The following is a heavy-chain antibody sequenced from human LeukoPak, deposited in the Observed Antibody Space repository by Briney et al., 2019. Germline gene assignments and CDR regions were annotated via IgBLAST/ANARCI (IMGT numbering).Heavy chain of an antibody. CDR2: INHSGST. Sequence: SETLSLTCAVYGGSFSGYYWSWIRQPPGKGLEWIGEINHSGSTNYNPSLKSRVTISVDTSMNQFSLKLSSVTAADTAVYYCARGRGIAVAGNFDYWGQGTLVTVSS. CDR1: GGSFSGYY. J-gene: IGHJ4*02. V-gene: IGHV4-34*01. CDR3: ARGRGIAVAGNFDY. D-gene: IGHD6-19*01.